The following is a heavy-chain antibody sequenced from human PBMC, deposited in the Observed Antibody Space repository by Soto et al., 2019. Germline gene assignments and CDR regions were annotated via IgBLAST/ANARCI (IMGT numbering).Heavy chain of an antibody. D-gene: IGHD3-22*01. V-gene: IGHV4-59*01. Sequence: SVTLSLTCTVSDGSISNFYWSWIRQPPGKGLEWIGYISSSGNTNYNPSLKSRVSISVDTSKNQFSLNLTSVTAADTAVYYCARAPMVLTRSYFDSWGQGTPVTVSS. J-gene: IGHJ4*02. CDR3: ARAPMVLTRSYFDS. CDR1: DGSISNFY. CDR2: ISSSGNT.